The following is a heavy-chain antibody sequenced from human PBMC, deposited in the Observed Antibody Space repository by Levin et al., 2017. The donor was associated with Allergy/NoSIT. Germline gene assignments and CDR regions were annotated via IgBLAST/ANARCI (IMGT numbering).Heavy chain of an antibody. CDR2: IYYSGST. D-gene: IGHD2-15*01. J-gene: IGHJ4*02. V-gene: IGHV4-39*01. CDR1: GGSISSSSYY. CDR3: ARLLGYCSDAGCPHFDY. Sequence: SETLSLTCTVSGGSISSSSYYWGWIRQPPGKGLEWIGSIYYSGSTYYNPSLKSRVTISVDTSKNQFSLKLSSVTAADTAVYFCARLLGYCSDAGCPHFDYWGQGTLVTVSS.